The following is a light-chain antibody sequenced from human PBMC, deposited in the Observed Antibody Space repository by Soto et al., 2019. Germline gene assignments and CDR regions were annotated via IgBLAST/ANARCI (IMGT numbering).Light chain of an antibody. CDR1: SSNIGAGYD. CDR3: QSFDTSLSGFVV. V-gene: IGLV1-40*01. Sequence: QLVLTQPPSMSGAPGQRVTISCTGGSSNIGAGYDVHWYQQHPGTAPKLLIFDNNNRPSGVPDRFSGSNSDTSASLAITGLQAEDEADYYCQSFDTSLSGFVVFGGGTKLTVL. CDR2: DNN. J-gene: IGLJ2*01.